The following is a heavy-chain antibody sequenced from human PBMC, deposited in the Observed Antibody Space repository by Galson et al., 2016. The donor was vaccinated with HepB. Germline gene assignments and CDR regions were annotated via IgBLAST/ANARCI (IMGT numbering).Heavy chain of an antibody. Sequence: VKVSCKASGYIFTNYALSWVRQAPGQGLEWMGTISVYNGNTNYAQKVYGRVTMTTDTSTSTAYMELRSLRSDDTAVYYCARMGWSYIGGGFDPWGQGTLVTVSS. CDR3: ARMGWSYIGGGFDP. D-gene: IGHD1-26*01. J-gene: IGHJ5*02. CDR2: ISVYNGNT. V-gene: IGHV1-18*01. CDR1: GYIFTNYA.